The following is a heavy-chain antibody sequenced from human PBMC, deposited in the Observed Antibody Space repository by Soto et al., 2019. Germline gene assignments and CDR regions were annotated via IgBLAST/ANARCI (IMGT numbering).Heavy chain of an antibody. CDR3: ARDGVAAGNINFDY. CDR2: ISGDSGNT. Sequence: ASVKVSCKASGYMFTKSSMHWVRQAPGQRLEWMGWISGDSGNTKYSPKLQDRVTITRDTSASTAYMELSSLRSEDTALYYCARDGVAAGNINFDYWGQGTLVTVSS. J-gene: IGHJ4*01. D-gene: IGHD6-19*01. CDR1: GYMFTKSS. V-gene: IGHV1-3*01.